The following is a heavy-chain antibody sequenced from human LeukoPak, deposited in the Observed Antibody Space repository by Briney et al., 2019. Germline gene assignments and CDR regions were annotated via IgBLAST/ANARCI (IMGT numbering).Heavy chain of an antibody. D-gene: IGHD3-10*01. J-gene: IGHJ4*02. CDR1: GGSFSGYY. CDR2: INHSGSN. CDR3: ARGGVLLWFGELYPYYFAY. V-gene: IGHV4-34*01. Sequence: SETLSLTCAVYGGSFSGYYWSWIRQPPGKGLEGIGEINHSGSNNYNPSLKSLVTISVDTSKNQFSLTLSSVTAADTAVYYCARGGVLLWFGELYPYYFAYWGQGTLVTVSS.